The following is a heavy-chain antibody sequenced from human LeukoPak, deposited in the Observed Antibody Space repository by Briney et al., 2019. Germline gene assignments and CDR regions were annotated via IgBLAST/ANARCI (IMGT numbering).Heavy chain of an antibody. J-gene: IGHJ4*02. CDR2: ISSSSSYI. CDR1: GFTFSSYS. V-gene: IGHV3-21*01. D-gene: IGHD6-6*01. CDR3: ARDLGGYSSSFDY. Sequence: GGSLRLSCAASGFTFSSYSMNWVRQAPGKGLEWVSSISSSSSYIYYADSVKGRFTISRDNAKNSLYLQMNSLRAEDTAVYYCARDLGGYSSSFDYWGQGTLVTVSS.